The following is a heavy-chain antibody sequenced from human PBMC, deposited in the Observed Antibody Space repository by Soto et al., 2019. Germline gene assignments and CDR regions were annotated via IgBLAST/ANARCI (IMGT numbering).Heavy chain of an antibody. Sequence: EVQLVESGGGLVQPGGSLRLSCEASGFTFRNYDMHWVRQGTGKGLEWVSGISAAGDPDYADSVEGRFTISRENAQNSLFLQMNRLRVGDTAVYYCARTDRDFYGLDVWGQGTRVIVSS. V-gene: IGHV3-13*05. CDR3: ARTDRDFYGLDV. CDR2: ISAAGDP. CDR1: GFTFRNYD. J-gene: IGHJ6*02.